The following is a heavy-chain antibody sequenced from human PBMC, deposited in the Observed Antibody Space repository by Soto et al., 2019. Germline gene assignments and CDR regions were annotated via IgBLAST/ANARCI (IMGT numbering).Heavy chain of an antibody. CDR1: DGSISPYY. V-gene: IGHV4-59*08. Sequence: PSETLSLTCTVSDGSISPYYWSWIRQPPGKGLEWIGYIYYAGTTTYNPSLKSRVSISIDTSKSEVSLKLTSVTAADTAVYYCARLGGYYQSLDSWGQGTVVT. J-gene: IGHJ4*02. CDR2: IYYAGTT. D-gene: IGHD3-22*01. CDR3: ARLGGYYQSLDS.